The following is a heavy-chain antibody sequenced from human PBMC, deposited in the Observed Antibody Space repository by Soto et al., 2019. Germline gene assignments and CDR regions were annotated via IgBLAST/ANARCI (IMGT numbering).Heavy chain of an antibody. V-gene: IGHV1-69*13. Sequence: SVKVSCKASGGTFSSYATSWVRQAPGQGLEWMGGIIPIFGTANYAQKFQGRVTITADESTSTAYMELSSLRSEDTAVYYCARDGRSRYYDSSGYFDPTYYFDYWGQGTLVTVSS. D-gene: IGHD3-22*01. CDR3: ARDGRSRYYDSSGYFDPTYYFDY. CDR2: IIPIFGTA. CDR1: GGTFSSYA. J-gene: IGHJ4*02.